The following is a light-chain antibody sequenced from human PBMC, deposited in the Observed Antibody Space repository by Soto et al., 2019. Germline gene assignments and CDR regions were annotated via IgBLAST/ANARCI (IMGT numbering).Light chain of an antibody. CDR3: QHYNNWPPWT. CDR1: QSVSSN. CDR2: GAS. V-gene: IGKV3-15*01. J-gene: IGKJ1*01. Sequence: EIEMTLSPATLSLSPGERVTLYCWASQSVSSNLAWYQQKPGQAPRLLIYGASTRVTGVPARFSGSGSGTEFILIISSLQSEDFAVYYCQHYNNWPPWTFGEGTKVDIK.